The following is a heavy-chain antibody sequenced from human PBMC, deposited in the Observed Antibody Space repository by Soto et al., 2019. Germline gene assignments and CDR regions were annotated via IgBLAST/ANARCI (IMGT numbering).Heavy chain of an antibody. Sequence: QVQLVESGGGLVKPGGSLRLSCAASGFTFSDYYMAWIRQAPGRGLEWISYISGSTTGIYYADSVKGSFTISRDNAKTALNLQMSSLRAEDTAVYYCAGVGAVGIYYVDYWGQGTLITVSS. J-gene: IGHJ4*02. V-gene: IGHV3-11*01. CDR3: AGVGAVGIYYVDY. D-gene: IGHD6-13*01. CDR2: ISGSTTGI. CDR1: GFTFSDYY.